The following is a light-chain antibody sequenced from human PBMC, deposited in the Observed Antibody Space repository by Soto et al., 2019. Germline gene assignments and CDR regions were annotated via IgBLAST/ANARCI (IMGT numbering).Light chain of an antibody. CDR3: QVWDDISGHHV. Sequence: SYELTQTSSVSVAPGQTARISCGGNNIGGKRVHWYQQKPGQAPVVVVYDDSDRPSGIPERFSGSNSGNTATLTISRVEAGDEADYHCQVWDDISGHHVFGTGTKLTVL. J-gene: IGLJ1*01. CDR1: NIGGKR. V-gene: IGLV3-21*02. CDR2: DDS.